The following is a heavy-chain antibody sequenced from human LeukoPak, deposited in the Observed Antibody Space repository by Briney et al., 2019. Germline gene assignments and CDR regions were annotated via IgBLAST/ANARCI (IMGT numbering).Heavy chain of an antibody. Sequence: SQTLSLTCAISGDSVSSNSATWNWIRQSPSRGLEWLGRTYYRAKWFNEYAVSVKSRITINPDTSKNQFSLHLKSVTPEDTAVFSCAGSGGAPLPFAPGGQGALAPAS. CDR3: AGSGGAPLPFAP. V-gene: IGHV6-1*01. D-gene: IGHD1-26*01. J-gene: IGHJ5*02. CDR2: TYYRAKWFN. CDR1: GDSVSSNSAT.